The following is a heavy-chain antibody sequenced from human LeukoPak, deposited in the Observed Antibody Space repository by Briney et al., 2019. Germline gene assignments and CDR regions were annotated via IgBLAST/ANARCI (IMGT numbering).Heavy chain of an antibody. J-gene: IGHJ4*02. V-gene: IGHV3-7*01. D-gene: IGHD6-6*01. Sequence: PGGSLRLSCAASGFTFRTYWMSWVRQAPGKGLEWVASINQGGSETYYVESVKGRFTISRDNAMNSFFLLMNSLRAEDTAVYYCARLIGDRTIYDYWGQGTLVTVSS. CDR1: GFTFRTYW. CDR2: INQGGSET. CDR3: ARLIGDRTIYDY.